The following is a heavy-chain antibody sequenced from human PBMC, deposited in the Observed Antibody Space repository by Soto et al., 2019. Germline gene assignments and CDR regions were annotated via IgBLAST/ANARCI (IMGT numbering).Heavy chain of an antibody. D-gene: IGHD6-19*01. CDR3: ARRGTYSSGWDY. CDR2: IHGGDSNT. CDR1: GYIFTSYW. J-gene: IGHJ4*02. V-gene: IGHV5-51*01. Sequence: GESLKISCKGSGYIFTSYWIGWVRQMPGKGLEWMGIIHGGDSNTRYSPSFESQVTISTDKSISTAYQQWSSLKASDTAMYYCARRGTYSSGWDYWGQGTLVTVSS.